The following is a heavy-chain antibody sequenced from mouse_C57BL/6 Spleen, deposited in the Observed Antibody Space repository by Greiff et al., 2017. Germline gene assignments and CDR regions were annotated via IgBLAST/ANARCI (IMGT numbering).Heavy chain of an antibody. CDR3: ARPVYYGYGGFAY. CDR2: INPSNGGT. D-gene: IGHD2-2*01. V-gene: IGHV1-53*01. CDR1: GYTFTSYW. J-gene: IGHJ3*01. Sequence: QVHVKQSGTELVKPGASVKLSCKASGYTFTSYWMHWVKQRPGQGLEWIGNINPSNGGTNYNEKFKSKATLTVDKSSSTAYMQLSSLTSEDSAVYYCARPVYYGYGGFAYWGQGTLVTVSA.